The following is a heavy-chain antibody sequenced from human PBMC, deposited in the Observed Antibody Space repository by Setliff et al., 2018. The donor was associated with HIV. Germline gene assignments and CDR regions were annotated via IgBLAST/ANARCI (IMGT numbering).Heavy chain of an antibody. CDR2: IIPIFGST. V-gene: IGHV1-69*13. D-gene: IGHD3-10*01. CDR1: GDTFTNYD. Sequence: VKVSCKASGDTFTNYDINWVRQATGQGLEWMGGIIPIFGSTKYAQKFQGRVTISADESTTTADMELSSLRSEDTAVYYCARDDHYYDSGSYYSDWYFDLWGRGTLVTVSS. J-gene: IGHJ2*01. CDR3: ARDDHYYDSGSYYSDWYFDL.